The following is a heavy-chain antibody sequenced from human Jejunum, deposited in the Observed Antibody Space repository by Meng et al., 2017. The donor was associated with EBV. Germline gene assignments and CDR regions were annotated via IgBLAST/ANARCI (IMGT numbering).Heavy chain of an antibody. D-gene: IGHD6-6*01. CDR1: GVSVSSGSHY. V-gene: IGHV4-61*01. CDR2: VYYSGTT. Sequence: VQLQESGPGLVKPSVTLSLTCTVSGVSVSSGSHYWSWIRQPPGKRLEWIGYVYYSGTTNYNPSLKSRVTMSVDTSKNQFSLNLTSVTAADTAMYYCARDLYSHSSAGFDFWGRGTLVTVSS. CDR3: ARDLYSHSSAGFDF. J-gene: IGHJ4*02.